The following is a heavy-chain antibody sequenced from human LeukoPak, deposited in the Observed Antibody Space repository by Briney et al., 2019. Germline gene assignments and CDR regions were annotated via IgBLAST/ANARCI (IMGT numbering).Heavy chain of an antibody. CDR2: IWYDGSNK. V-gene: IGHV3-33*01. J-gene: IGHJ4*02. CDR3: ARDDSSGYYPQTFDY. D-gene: IGHD3-22*01. CDR1: GFTFSSYD. Sequence: GRSLRLSCAASGFTFSSYDMHWVRQAPGKGLEWVAVIWYDGSNKYYADSVKGRFTISRDNSKNTLYLQMNSLRAEDTAVYYCARDDSSGYYPQTFDYWGQGTLVTVSS.